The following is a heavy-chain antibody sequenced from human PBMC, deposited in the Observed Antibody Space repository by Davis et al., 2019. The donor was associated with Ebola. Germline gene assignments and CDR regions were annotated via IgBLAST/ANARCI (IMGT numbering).Heavy chain of an antibody. CDR3: ARTFGEFYFYGMDV. CDR2: IYYSGST. J-gene: IGHJ6*02. V-gene: IGHV4-39*01. CDR1: GGSISSSTYY. D-gene: IGHD2/OR15-2a*01. Sequence: MPSETLSLTCTVSGGSISSSTYYWGWIRQPPGKGLEWIGSIYYSGSTYYNPSLKSRVTIFVDTSKNRFSVKVNSVTAADTAVYYCARTFGEFYFYGMDVWGQGTTVTVS.